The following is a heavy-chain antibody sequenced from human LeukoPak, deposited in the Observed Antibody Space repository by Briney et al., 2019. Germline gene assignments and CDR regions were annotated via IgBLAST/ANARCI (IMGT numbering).Heavy chain of an antibody. Sequence: PGGSLRLSCTASGFTFNSYAMSWVRQAPGKGLEWVSGISGSGGSTYYADSVKGRFTISRANSRNTLFLQMNSLRAEDTAVYYCAKSLGGVIVTSFDCWGQGTLVTVSS. CDR2: ISGSGGST. V-gene: IGHV3-23*01. J-gene: IGHJ4*02. CDR3: AKSLGGVIVTSFDC. D-gene: IGHD3-16*02. CDR1: GFTFNSYA.